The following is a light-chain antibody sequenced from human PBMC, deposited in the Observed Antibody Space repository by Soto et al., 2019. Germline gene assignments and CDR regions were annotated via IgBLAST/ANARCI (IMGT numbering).Light chain of an antibody. V-gene: IGKV1-27*01. J-gene: IGKJ4*01. CDR1: QDINIY. CDR2: AAS. CDR3: QKYDGAPLT. Sequence: DIQMTQSPSSLSASVGDRVTITCRAGQDINIYLAWYQQKPGKVPKLLISAASTLQSGVPSRFSDSGSGTDFTLTISSLQPEDVATYYCQKYDGAPLTFGGGTKVEI.